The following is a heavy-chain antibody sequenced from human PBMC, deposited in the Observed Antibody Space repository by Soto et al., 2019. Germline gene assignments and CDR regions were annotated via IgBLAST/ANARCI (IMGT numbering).Heavy chain of an antibody. CDR1: GFTLSSYS. D-gene: IGHD3-3*01. V-gene: IGHV3-48*01. J-gene: IGHJ4*02. Sequence: VPLVESGGGLVQPGGSLRLSCAASGFTLSSYSMNWVRQAPGKGLEWVSYISSSSSTRHYADSVKGRFTISRDNAKNSLYLQMNSLRGEDTAMYYCARDREYDFWSGYVGGFDYWGQGTLVTVSS. CDR3: ARDREYDFWSGYVGGFDY. CDR2: ISSSSSTR.